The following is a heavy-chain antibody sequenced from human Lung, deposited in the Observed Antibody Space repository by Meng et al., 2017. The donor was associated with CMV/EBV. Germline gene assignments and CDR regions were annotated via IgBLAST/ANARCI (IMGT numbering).Heavy chain of an antibody. CDR1: FSGYA. CDR2: IIPILAIT. CDR3: GRYTDIVSVIAATRDYWFDP. J-gene: IGHJ5*02. Sequence: FSGYAITWVRQAPGQGLEWMGTIIPILAITKYAQKFQGRVTITADKTSSTVYMELSSLRSDDTAVYYCGRYTDIVSVIAATRDYWFDPWGQGTLVTVSS. V-gene: IGHV1-69*04. D-gene: IGHD2-15*01.